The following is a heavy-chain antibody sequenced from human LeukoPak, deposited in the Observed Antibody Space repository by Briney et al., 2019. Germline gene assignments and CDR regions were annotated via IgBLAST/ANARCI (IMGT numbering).Heavy chain of an antibody. CDR2: IGTAGDT. J-gene: IGHJ6*02. Sequence: PGGTLRLSCAASGFTFSSYDMHWVRQATGKGLEWVSAIGTAGDTYYPGSVKGRFTISRENAKNSLYLQMNSLRAGDTAVYYCARGVDILTGYHYIPSGGMDVWGQGTTVTVSS. D-gene: IGHD3-9*01. CDR1: GFTFSSYD. V-gene: IGHV3-13*04. CDR3: ARGVDILTGYHYIPSGGMDV.